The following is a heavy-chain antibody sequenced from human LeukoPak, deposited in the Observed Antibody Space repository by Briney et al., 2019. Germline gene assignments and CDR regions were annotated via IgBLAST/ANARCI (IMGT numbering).Heavy chain of an antibody. J-gene: IGHJ4*02. CDR2: INPNSGGT. CDR3: ARKHDSSGSYDY. D-gene: IGHD3-22*01. Sequence: ASVKVSCKASGYTFTGYYMHWVRQAPGQGLECMGWINPNSGGTNYAQKFQGRVTMTRDTSISTAYMELSRLRSDDTAVYYCARKHDSSGSYDYWGQGTLVTVSS. CDR1: GYTFTGYY. V-gene: IGHV1-2*02.